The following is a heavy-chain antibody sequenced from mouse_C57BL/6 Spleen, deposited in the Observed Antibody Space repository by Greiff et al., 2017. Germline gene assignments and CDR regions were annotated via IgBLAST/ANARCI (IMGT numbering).Heavy chain of an antibody. CDR2: IYPGSGST. CDR3: ARGGYYGYPYDAMDY. CDR1: GYTFTSYW. Sequence: QVQLQQPGAELVKPGASVKMSCKASGYTFTSYWITWVKQRPGQGLEWIGDIYPGSGSTNYNEKFKSKATLTVDTSSSTAYMQLSSLTSEDSAVYYCARGGYYGYPYDAMDYWGQGTSVTVSS. V-gene: IGHV1-55*01. J-gene: IGHJ4*01. D-gene: IGHD2-2*01.